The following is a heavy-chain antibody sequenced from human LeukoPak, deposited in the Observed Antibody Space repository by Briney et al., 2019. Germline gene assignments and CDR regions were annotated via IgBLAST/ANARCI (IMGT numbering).Heavy chain of an antibody. V-gene: IGHV1-18*01. Sequence: GAPVKVSCKASGYTFTSYGISWVRQAPGQGLEWMGWISAYNGNTNYAQKLQGRVTMTTDTSTSTAYMELRSLRSDDTAVYYCARDPTGPLDGAKDAFDIWGQGTMVTVSS. D-gene: IGHD4-17*01. CDR1: GYTFTSYG. CDR2: ISAYNGNT. J-gene: IGHJ3*02. CDR3: ARDPTGPLDGAKDAFDI.